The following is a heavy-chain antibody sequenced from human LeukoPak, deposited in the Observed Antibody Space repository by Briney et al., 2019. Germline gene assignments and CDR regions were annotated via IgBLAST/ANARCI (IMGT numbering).Heavy chain of an antibody. CDR3: ARHYGGGEYYYGMDV. J-gene: IGHJ6*02. Sequence: GESLKISCQGSGYSFTNFWLGWVRQMPGKGLEWMGIIYPGDSNTQYTPSFRDQVTISADKSIATAYLQWSSLKASDTAMYYCARHYGGGEYYYGMDVWGQGTTVTVAS. V-gene: IGHV5-51*01. CDR1: GYSFTNFW. CDR2: IYPGDSNT. D-gene: IGHD2-21*01.